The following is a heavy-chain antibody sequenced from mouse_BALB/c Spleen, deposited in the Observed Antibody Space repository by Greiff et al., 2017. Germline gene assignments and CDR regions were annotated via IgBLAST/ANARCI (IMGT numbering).Heavy chain of an antibody. CDR3: AITTVPYYYAMDY. Sequence: DVKLQESGAELVKPGASVKLSCTASGFNIKDTYMHWVKQRPEQGLEWIGRIDPANGNTKYDPKFQGKATITADTSSNTAYLQLSSLTSEDTAVYYCAITTVPYYYAMDYWGQGTSVTVSS. D-gene: IGHD1-1*01. V-gene: IGHV14-3*02. J-gene: IGHJ4*01. CDR1: GFNIKDTY. CDR2: IDPANGNT.